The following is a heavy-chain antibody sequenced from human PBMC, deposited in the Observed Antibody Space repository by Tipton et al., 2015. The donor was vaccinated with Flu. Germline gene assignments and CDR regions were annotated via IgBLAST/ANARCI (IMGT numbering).Heavy chain of an antibody. V-gene: IGHV1-18*01. CDR3: ARRMGDSSGSLWDS. J-gene: IGHJ4*02. D-gene: IGHD3-22*01. Sequence: QLVQSGPEVKKPGTSVKVSCRASGYTFTNFGISWVRQAPGQGLEWMGWINAYNGNADYGQKVKGRVTMTTDTSTSTAYMELRSLRFDDTAVYYCARRMGDSSGSLWDSWGQGTPVTVSS. CDR1: GYTFTNFG. CDR2: INAYNGNA.